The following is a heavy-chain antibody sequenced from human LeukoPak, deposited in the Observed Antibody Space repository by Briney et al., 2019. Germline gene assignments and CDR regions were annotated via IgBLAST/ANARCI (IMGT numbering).Heavy chain of an antibody. Sequence: PSETLSLTCAVYGGSFSGYYWSWIRQPPGKGLEWIGEINHSGITNYNPSLKSRVTISVDTSKNQFSLKLSSVTAADTAVYYCARVIRSEPRYFDYWGQGTLVTVSS. V-gene: IGHV4-34*01. CDR3: ARVIRSEPRYFDY. J-gene: IGHJ4*02. D-gene: IGHD1-14*01. CDR2: INHSGIT. CDR1: GGSFSGYY.